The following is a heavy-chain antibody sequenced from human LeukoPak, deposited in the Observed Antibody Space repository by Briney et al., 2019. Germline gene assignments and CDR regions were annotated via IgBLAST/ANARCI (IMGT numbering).Heavy chain of an antibody. V-gene: IGHV3-20*01. CDR1: GFTFDDYG. CDR3: ARDTRKGYYDSSGLFDY. CDR2: INWNGGST. Sequence: GGSLRLSCAASGFTFDDYGMSWVRQAPGKGLEWVSGINWNGGSTGYADSVKGRFTISRGNAKNSLYLQMNSLRAEDTALYHCARDTRKGYYDSSGLFDYWGQGTLVTVSS. D-gene: IGHD3-22*01. J-gene: IGHJ4*02.